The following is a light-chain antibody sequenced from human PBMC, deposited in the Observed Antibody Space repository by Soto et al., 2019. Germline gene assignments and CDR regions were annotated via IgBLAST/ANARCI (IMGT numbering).Light chain of an antibody. CDR3: QSYDSSLSASDV. V-gene: IGLV1-40*01. Sequence: QSVLTQPPSVSGAPGQRVTISCTGSSSNIGAGYDVHWYQQLPGTAPKLLIYGNSNRPSGVPDRFSGSKSGTSASLAITGLQAEYEADYCCQSYDSSLSASDVCGPGTKVTVL. CDR1: SSNIGAGYD. J-gene: IGLJ1*01. CDR2: GNS.